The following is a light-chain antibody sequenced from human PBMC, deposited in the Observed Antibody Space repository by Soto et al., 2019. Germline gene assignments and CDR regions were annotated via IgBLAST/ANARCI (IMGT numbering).Light chain of an antibody. CDR2: SAS. Sequence: DIQMTQSPSSLSASVGDRVTITCRASQSIDNFLDWYQQRPGKAPKLLIYSASTFPSGVPSRFSGSVSGTDFTVTISSLQPEDFAAYYCQQSSNIPPTFGRGTKVEIK. CDR1: QSIDNF. V-gene: IGKV1-39*01. CDR3: QQSSNIPPT. J-gene: IGKJ1*01.